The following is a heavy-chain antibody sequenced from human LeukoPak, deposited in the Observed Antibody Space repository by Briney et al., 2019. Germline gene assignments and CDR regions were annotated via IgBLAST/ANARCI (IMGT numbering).Heavy chain of an antibody. CDR2: INPNSGGT. Sequence: ASVKVSCKASGYTFTGYYMHWVRQAPGQGLEWMGWINPNSGGTNYAQKFQGRVTMTTDTSTSTAYMELRSLRSDDTAVYYCARAILWFGEFSWFDPWGQGTLVTVSS. J-gene: IGHJ5*02. D-gene: IGHD3-10*01. CDR3: ARAILWFGEFSWFDP. CDR1: GYTFTGYY. V-gene: IGHV1-2*02.